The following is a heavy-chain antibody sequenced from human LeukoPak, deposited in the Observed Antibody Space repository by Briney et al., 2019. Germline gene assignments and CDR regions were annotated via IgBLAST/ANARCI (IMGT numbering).Heavy chain of an antibody. J-gene: IGHJ4*02. D-gene: IGHD5-18*01. CDR2: IYPGDSDT. CDR1: GYSFTSYW. CDR3: ARQSWDTAMVYYFDY. Sequence: GESLKISCKGSGYSFTSYWIGWVRQMTGKGLEWMGIIYPGDSDTRYSPSFQGQVTISADKSISTAYLQWSSLKASDTAMYYCARQSWDTAMVYYFDYWGQGTLVTVSS. V-gene: IGHV5-51*01.